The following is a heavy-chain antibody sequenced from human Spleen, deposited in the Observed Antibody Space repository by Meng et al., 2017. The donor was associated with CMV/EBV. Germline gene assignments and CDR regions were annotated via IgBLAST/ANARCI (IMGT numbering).Heavy chain of an antibody. J-gene: IGHJ4*02. CDR3: ARYYGLG. D-gene: IGHD3-10*01. CDR2: VSAGGDST. Sequence: GESLKISCAASGFTFTNYAMSWVRQAPGKGLEWVSGVSAGGDSTHYADSVKGRFTISRDNSKNTLYLQMNSLRAEDTAIYYCARYYGLGWGQGTLVTVSS. V-gene: IGHV3-23*01. CDR1: GFTFTNYA.